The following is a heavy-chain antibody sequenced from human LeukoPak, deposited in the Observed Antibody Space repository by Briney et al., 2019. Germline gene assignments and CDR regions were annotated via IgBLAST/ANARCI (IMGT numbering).Heavy chain of an antibody. J-gene: IGHJ4*02. V-gene: IGHV3-21*06. CDR3: ARVAEAAAFDS. CDR2: ISGNSRYI. D-gene: IGHD6-13*01. Sequence: GGSLRLSCTASGFTFSSYSMTWVRQAPGKGLEWVSSISGNSRYIYYADSMRGRFTISRDNAKNSLYLQMNSLKPEDTAVYYCARVAEAAAFDSWGQGTLVTVSS. CDR1: GFTFSSYS.